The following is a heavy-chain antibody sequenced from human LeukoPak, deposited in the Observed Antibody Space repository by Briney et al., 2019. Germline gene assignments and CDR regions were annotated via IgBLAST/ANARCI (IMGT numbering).Heavy chain of an antibody. Sequence: GGSLILSCAVSGFSIGTYAMSWVRQAPGKGLEWVSAISGSGGSTYYADSVKGRFTISRDNSKNTLYLQMNSLRAEDTAVYYCANSIAAAGRHYYYYGMDVWGQGTTVTVSS. V-gene: IGHV3-23*01. CDR2: ISGSGGST. D-gene: IGHD6-13*01. J-gene: IGHJ6*02. CDR1: GFSIGTYA. CDR3: ANSIAAAGRHYYYYGMDV.